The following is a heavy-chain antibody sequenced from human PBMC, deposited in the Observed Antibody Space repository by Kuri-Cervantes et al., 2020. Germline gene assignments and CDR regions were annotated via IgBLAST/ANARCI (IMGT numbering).Heavy chain of an antibody. V-gene: IGHV4-34*01. CDR2: INHSGST. Sequence: SQTLSLTCAVYGGSFSGYYWSWIRQPPGKGLEWIGEINHSGSTNYNPSLKSRVTISVDTSKNQFSLKLSSVTAADTAVYYCARGSARGYCSGGSCYSPPRYFDYWGQGTLVTVSS. CDR1: GGSFSGYY. CDR3: ARGSARGYCSGGSCYSPPRYFDY. D-gene: IGHD2-15*01. J-gene: IGHJ4*02.